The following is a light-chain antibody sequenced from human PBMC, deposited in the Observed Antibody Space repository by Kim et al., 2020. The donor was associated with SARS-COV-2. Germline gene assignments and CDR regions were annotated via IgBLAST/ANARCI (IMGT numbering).Light chain of an antibody. CDR1: QSISTY. CDR2: DAS. V-gene: IGKV1-39*01. Sequence: DIQLTQSPSSLSASVGDRVTITCRASQSISTYSNWYQHKPGKAPHLLIYDASSLQSGVPSRFSGSGSGTDFTLTISSLHPEDFATYSCRETNTSWTFGQGTKVDLK. CDR3: RETNTSWT. J-gene: IGKJ1*01.